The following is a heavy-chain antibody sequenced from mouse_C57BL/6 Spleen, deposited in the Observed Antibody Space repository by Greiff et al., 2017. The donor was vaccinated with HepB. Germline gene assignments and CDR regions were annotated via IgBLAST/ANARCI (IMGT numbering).Heavy chain of an antibody. V-gene: IGHV5-4*03. CDR3: ARSAYYSNSAWFAY. Sequence: EVKLMESGGGLVKPGGSLKLSCAASGFTFSSYAMSWVRQTPEKRLEWVATISDGGSYTYYPDNVKGRFTISRDNAKNNLYLQMSHLKSEDTAMYYCARSAYYSNSAWFAYWGQGTLVTVSA. CDR1: GFTFSSYA. D-gene: IGHD2-5*01. J-gene: IGHJ3*01. CDR2: ISDGGSYT.